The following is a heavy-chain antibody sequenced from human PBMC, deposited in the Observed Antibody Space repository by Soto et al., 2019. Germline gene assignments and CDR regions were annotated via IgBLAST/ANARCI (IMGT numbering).Heavy chain of an antibody. CDR2: ISYDGSNK. D-gene: IGHD6-13*01. V-gene: IGHV3-30*03. J-gene: IGHJ4*02. CDR1: GFTFSSYG. CDR3: AILSGKRGIAAAGTDY. Sequence: QVQLVESGGGVVQPGRSLRLSYAASGFTFSSYGMHWVRQAPGKGLEWVAVISYDGSNKYYADSVKGRFTISRDNSKNTLYLQMNSLRAEDTAVYYCAILSGKRGIAAAGTDYWGQGTLVTVSS.